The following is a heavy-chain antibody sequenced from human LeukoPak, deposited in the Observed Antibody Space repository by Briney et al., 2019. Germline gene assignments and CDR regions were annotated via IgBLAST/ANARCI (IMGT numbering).Heavy chain of an antibody. J-gene: IGHJ4*02. CDR2: INHSGST. CDR1: GGSFSGYY. D-gene: IGHD4-11*01. V-gene: IGHV4-34*01. Sequence: SETLSLTCAVYGGSFSGYYWSWIRQPPGKGLEWIGEINHSGSTNYNPSLKSRVTISVDTSKNQFSLKLSSVTAADTAVYYCARHHSNYAVPFGYWGQGTLVTVSS. CDR3: ARHHSNYAVPFGY.